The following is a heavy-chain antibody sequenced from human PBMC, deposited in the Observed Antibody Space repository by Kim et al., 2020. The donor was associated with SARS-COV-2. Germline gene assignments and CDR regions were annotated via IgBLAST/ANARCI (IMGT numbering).Heavy chain of an antibody. Sequence: ADSVKGRFTISRDNAKNSLYLQMNSLRAEDTALYYCARGSGYSYGYPFDYWGQGILVTVSS. J-gene: IGHJ4*02. V-gene: IGHV3-20*03. CDR3: ARGSGYSYGYPFDY. D-gene: IGHD5-18*01.